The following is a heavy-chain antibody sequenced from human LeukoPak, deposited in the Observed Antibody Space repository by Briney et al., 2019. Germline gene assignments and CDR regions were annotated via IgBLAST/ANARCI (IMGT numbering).Heavy chain of an antibody. CDR2: ISSNGGST. V-gene: IGHV3-64D*06. J-gene: IGHJ3*02. D-gene: IGHD6-19*01. CDR3: VKNAQWLVLSDAFDI. Sequence: GGSLRLSCSASGFTFSSYAMHWVRQAPGKGLEYVSAISSNGGSTYYADSVKGRFTISRDNSKNTLYLQMSSLRAEDTAVYYCVKNAQWLVLSDAFDIWGQGTMVTVSS. CDR1: GFTFSSYA.